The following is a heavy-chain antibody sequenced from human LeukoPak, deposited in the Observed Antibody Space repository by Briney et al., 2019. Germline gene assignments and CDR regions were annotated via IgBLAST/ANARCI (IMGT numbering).Heavy chain of an antibody. J-gene: IGHJ5*02. CDR1: GITFGNNW. Sequence: GGSLRLSCAASGITFGNNWMHWVRQAPGKGLEWVSYISGSGSTIYYADSVKGRFTISRDNAKNSLYLQMNSLRAEDTAVYYCAGELELYNWFDPWGQGTLVTVSS. CDR3: AGELELYNWFDP. CDR2: ISGSGSTI. V-gene: IGHV3-48*04. D-gene: IGHD1-7*01.